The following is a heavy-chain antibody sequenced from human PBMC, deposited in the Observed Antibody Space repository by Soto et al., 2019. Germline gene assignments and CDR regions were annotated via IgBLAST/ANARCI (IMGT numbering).Heavy chain of an antibody. Sequence: PSETLSLTCAVSGGSISRYYWTWTRQPPRKVLEWIGYIYYIVSPTYNTSLKRRVTIPVNTPQTQLSLKLAAVTAADTAVYYCAGRCSSSWPRQIRYYLDYLGQGTLVTGSS. V-gene: IGHV4-59*12. J-gene: IGHJ4*02. D-gene: IGHD6-13*01. CDR3: AGRCSSSWPRQIRYYLDY. CDR2: IYYIVSP. CDR1: GGSISRYY.